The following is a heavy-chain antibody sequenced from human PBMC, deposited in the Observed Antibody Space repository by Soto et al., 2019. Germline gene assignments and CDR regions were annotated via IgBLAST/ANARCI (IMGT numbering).Heavy chain of an antibody. Sequence: ASVKVSCKASGYTFTSYAIHWVRQAPGQGLEWMGWISSYNGNTNYAQKLQGRVTMTTDTSTSTAYMELRSLRSDDTAVYYCARGLREYCISTSCPPGYWGQGTLVTVSS. J-gene: IGHJ4*02. CDR2: ISSYNGNT. CDR1: GYTFTSYA. D-gene: IGHD2-2*01. V-gene: IGHV1-18*01. CDR3: ARGLREYCISTSCPPGY.